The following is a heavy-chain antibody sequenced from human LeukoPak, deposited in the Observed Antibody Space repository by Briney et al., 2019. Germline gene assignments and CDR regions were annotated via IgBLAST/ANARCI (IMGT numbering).Heavy chain of an antibody. D-gene: IGHD4-23*01. CDR3: ARNGGNSDFDY. J-gene: IGHJ4*02. Sequence: GGSLRLSCSASGFTFSSYAMHWVRQAPGKGLEYVSAISSNGGSTYYADSMEGRFTISRDNAKNSLYLQMNSLRAEDTAVYYCARNGGNSDFDYWGQGTLVTVSS. CDR2: ISSNGGST. V-gene: IGHV3-64*04. CDR1: GFTFSSYA.